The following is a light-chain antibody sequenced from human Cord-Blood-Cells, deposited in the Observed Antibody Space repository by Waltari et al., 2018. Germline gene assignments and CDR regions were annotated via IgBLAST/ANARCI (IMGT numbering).Light chain of an antibody. CDR3: QQYGSSRLT. V-gene: IGKV3-20*01. J-gene: IGKJ4*01. CDR1: QSVSSSY. Sequence: EIVLTQSPGTLSLSPGERATLSCRASQSVSSSYLAWYQQKPGQAPRLLIYGASSRATGIPDGFSGSGSGTDFTLTISRLEPEDFSMYYCQQYGSSRLTFGGGTKVEIK. CDR2: GAS.